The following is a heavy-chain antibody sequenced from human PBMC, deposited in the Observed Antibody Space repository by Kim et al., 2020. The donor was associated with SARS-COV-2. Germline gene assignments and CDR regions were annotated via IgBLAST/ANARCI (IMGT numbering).Heavy chain of an antibody. Sequence: KMRVTISVDTSKSQFSLKLSSVTAADTAVYYCARGGHYDYVWGSYRPFDYWGQGTLVTVSS. J-gene: IGHJ4*02. D-gene: IGHD3-16*02. V-gene: IGHV4-34*01. CDR3: ARGGHYDYVWGSYRPFDY.